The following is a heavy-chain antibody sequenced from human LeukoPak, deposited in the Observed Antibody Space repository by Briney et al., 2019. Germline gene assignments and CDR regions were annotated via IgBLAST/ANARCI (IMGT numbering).Heavy chain of an antibody. D-gene: IGHD4-17*01. CDR2: VFNGGSV. CDR3: ARDYGDYFDY. J-gene: IGHJ4*02. V-gene: IGHV4-61*01. CDR1: GGSVSSSYYY. Sequence: SETLSLTCTVSGGSVSSSYYYWNWIRQPPGKGLEWIGYVFNGGSVNYNPSLQSRVTISVDTSKNQFSLKLSSVAAADTAVYYCARDYGDYFDYWGQGTLVTVSS.